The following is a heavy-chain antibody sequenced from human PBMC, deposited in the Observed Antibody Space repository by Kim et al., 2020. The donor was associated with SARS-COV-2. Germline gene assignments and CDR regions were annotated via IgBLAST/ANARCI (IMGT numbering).Heavy chain of an antibody. Sequence: GGSLRLSCAASGFTFSSYAMSWVRQAPGKGLEWVSAISGSGGSTYYADSVKGRFTISRDNSKNTLYLQMNSLRAEDTAVYYCAGYYDSSGYSYYYYGIDVCGQGATVTVSS. CDR2: ISGSGGST. V-gene: IGHV3-23*01. J-gene: IGHJ6*02. D-gene: IGHD3-22*01. CDR1: GFTFSSYA. CDR3: AGYYDSSGYSYYYYGIDV.